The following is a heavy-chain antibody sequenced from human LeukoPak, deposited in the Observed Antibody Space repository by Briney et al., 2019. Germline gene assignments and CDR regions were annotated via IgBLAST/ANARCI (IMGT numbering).Heavy chain of an antibody. D-gene: IGHD3-10*01. CDR1: GYSFNTYW. CDR3: ARHRGAYGSGSYYLGYYYYYMDV. V-gene: IGHV5-51*01. CDR2: IYPGDSDT. Sequence: GESLKISCKGSGYSFNTYWIGWVRQMPGKGLEWMGIIYPGDSDTKYSPSFQGQVTISADKSISTAYLQWSSLKASDTAMYYCARHRGAYGSGSYYLGYYYYYMDVWGKGTTVTISS. J-gene: IGHJ6*03.